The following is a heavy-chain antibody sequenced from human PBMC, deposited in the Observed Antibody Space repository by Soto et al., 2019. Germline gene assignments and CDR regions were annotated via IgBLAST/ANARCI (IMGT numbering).Heavy chain of an antibody. CDR2: MNPNSGNT. CDR3: ARWYSSSWYWFEP. Sequence: AAVKCSFKASGYTFTSYDINWVRQATGQVLDCMGWMNPNSGNTGYAQKFQGRVTMTRNTSISTAYMELSSLRSEDTAVYYCARWYSSSWYWFEPWGQGTLVPDSS. D-gene: IGHD6-13*01. V-gene: IGHV1-8*01. CDR1: GYTFTSYD. J-gene: IGHJ5*02.